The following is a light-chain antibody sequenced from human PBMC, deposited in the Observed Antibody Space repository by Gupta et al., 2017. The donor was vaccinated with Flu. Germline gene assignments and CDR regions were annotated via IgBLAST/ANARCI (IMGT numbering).Light chain of an antibody. V-gene: IGKV3-11*01. CDR3: QKRSNWPPFT. CDR1: QSVGNY. J-gene: IGKJ3*01. CDR2: DAP. Sequence: EIVLTQSPATLSLSPGERATLSCRASQSVGNYLAWYQQKPGQSPRLLIYDAPNRAAGIPARFSGSGSGTDFTLTISSLEPEDSAVYYCQKRSNWPPFTFGPGTKVDIK.